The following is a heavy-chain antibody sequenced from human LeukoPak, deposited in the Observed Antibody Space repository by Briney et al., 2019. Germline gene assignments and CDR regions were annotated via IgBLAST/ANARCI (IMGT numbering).Heavy chain of an antibody. V-gene: IGHV1-69*06. D-gene: IGHD5-12*01. J-gene: IGHJ4*02. CDR2: IIPIFGTA. CDR3: ARVSDSGYDHPSPYSPYFDY. CDR1: GGTFSSYA. Sequence: ASVKVSCKASGGTFSSYAISWVRQAPGQGLEWMGGIIPIFGTANYAQKFQGRVTITADKSTSTAYMELSSLRSEDTAVYYCARVSDSGYDHPSPYSPYFDYWGQGTLVTVSS.